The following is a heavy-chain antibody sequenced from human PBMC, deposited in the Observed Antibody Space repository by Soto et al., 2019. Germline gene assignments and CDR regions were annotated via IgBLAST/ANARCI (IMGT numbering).Heavy chain of an antibody. CDR3: ARGSTTIFGRDYYYYMDV. J-gene: IGHJ6*03. V-gene: IGHV4-34*01. D-gene: IGHD3-3*01. CDR2: INHSGST. CDR1: GGSFSGYY. Sequence: SETLSLTCAVYGGSFSGYYWSWIRQPPGKGLEWTGEINHSGSTNYNPSLKSRVTISVDTSKNQFSLKLSSVTAADTAVYYCARGSTTIFGRDYYYYMDVWGKGTTVTVSS.